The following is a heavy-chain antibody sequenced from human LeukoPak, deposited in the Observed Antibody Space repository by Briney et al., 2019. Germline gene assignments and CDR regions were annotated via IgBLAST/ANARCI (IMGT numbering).Heavy chain of an antibody. V-gene: IGHV1-18*01. J-gene: IGHJ5*02. CDR3: ARARTYYYDRSGSPYNWFDP. Sequence: ASVKVSCKASGYTFTSYGISWVRQAPGQGLEWMGWISAYNGNTNYAQKLQGRVTMTTDTSTSTAYMELRSLRSDDTVVYYCARARTYYYDRSGSPYNWFDPWGQGTLVTVSS. D-gene: IGHD3-22*01. CDR1: GYTFTSYG. CDR2: ISAYNGNT.